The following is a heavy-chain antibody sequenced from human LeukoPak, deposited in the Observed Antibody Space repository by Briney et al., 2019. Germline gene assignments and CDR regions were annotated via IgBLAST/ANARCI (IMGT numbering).Heavy chain of an antibody. V-gene: IGHV3-23*01. CDR3: AKGARYFDWLAREYYFDY. D-gene: IGHD3-9*01. CDR1: GFTFSSYA. J-gene: IGHJ4*02. Sequence: GGSLRLSCAASGFTFSSYAINWVRQAPGKGLEWVSAISGSGGSTYYADSVKGRFTISRDNSKNTLYLQMNSLRAEDTAVYYCAKGARYFDWLAREYYFDYWGQGTLVTVSS. CDR2: ISGSGGST.